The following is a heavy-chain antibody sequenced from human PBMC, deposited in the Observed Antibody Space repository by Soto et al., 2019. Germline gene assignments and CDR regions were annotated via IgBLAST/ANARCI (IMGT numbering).Heavy chain of an antibody. D-gene: IGHD6-25*01. CDR1: GYTLTELS. Sequence: ASVKVSCKVSGYTLTELSMHWVRQAPGKGLEWMGGFDPEDGETIYAQKFQGRVTMTEDTSTDTAYMELSSLRSEDTAVYYCATIPYSSSGLGFDPWGQGTPVTVSS. CDR2: FDPEDGET. V-gene: IGHV1-24*01. J-gene: IGHJ5*02. CDR3: ATIPYSSSGLGFDP.